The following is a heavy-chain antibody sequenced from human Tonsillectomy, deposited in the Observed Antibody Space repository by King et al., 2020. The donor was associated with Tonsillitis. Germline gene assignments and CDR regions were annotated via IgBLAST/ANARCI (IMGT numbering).Heavy chain of an antibody. J-gene: IGHJ6*03. D-gene: IGHD3-22*01. V-gene: IGHV3-49*04. CDR2: IRSKAYGGTT. CDR3: TREGNYYDSSGYYYDYYYYYMDV. Sequence: VQLVESGGGLVQPGRSLRLSCTISGFTFGDYAMSWVRQAPGKGLEWVGFIRSKAYGGTTEYAASVNGRFTISKDDSKSIAYLQMNSLKTEDTAVYYCTREGNYYDSSGYYYDYYYYYMDVWGKGTTVTVS. CDR1: GFTFGDYA.